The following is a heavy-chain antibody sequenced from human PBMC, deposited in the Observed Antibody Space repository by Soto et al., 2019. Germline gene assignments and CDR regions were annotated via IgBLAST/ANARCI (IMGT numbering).Heavy chain of an antibody. D-gene: IGHD5-12*01. V-gene: IGHV3-30-3*01. J-gene: IGHJ6*02. CDR1: GFTFSSYA. CDR3: ARGRGGYNPYYYYGMDG. Sequence: SLRLSCAASGFTFSSYAMHWVRQAPGKGLEWVAVISYDGSNKYYADSVKGRFTISRDNSKNTLYLQMNSLRAEDTAVYYCARGRGGYNPYYYYGMDGWGQGTTVTVSS. CDR2: ISYDGSNK.